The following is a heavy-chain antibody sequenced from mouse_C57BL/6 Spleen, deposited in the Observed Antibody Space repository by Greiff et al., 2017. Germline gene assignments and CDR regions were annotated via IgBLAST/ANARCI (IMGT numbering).Heavy chain of an antibody. CDR3: ARGGHYGNYLYAMDY. J-gene: IGHJ4*01. V-gene: IGHV3-6*01. CDR2: ISYYGSN. D-gene: IGHD2-1*01. CDR1: GYSITSGYY. Sequence: EVKLMESGPGLVKPSPSLSLTCSVTGYSITSGYYWNWIRQFPGNKLEWMGYISYYGSNNYNPSLKNRISITRDTSKNQFFLKLNSVTTEDTATYYCARGGHYGNYLYAMDYWGQGTSVTVSS.